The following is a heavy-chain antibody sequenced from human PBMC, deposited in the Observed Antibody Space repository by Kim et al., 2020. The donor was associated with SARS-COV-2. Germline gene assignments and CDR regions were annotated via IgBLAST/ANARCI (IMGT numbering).Heavy chain of an antibody. Sequence: GGSLRLSCVASGFSFTNYGTHWVRQAPGKGLEWVALISNDGSNKYYAVSVKGRFTISRDNSKNTLYLQMNSLRAGDTAVYYCARTADSGGNSYIDYWGQGTQVTVSS. CDR1: GFSFTNYG. CDR3: ARTADSGGNSYIDY. D-gene: IGHD2-21*02. V-gene: IGHV3-33*05. J-gene: IGHJ4*02. CDR2: ISNDGSNK.